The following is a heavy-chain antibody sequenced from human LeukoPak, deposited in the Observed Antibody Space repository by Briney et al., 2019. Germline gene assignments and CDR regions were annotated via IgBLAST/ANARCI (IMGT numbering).Heavy chain of an antibody. J-gene: IGHJ4*02. Sequence: GGSLSLSCAASGFTFSSYAMDWVRQAPGKGLEYVSTISSNGGSTYYTNSVKGRLTISRDNSKNTLYLQMGSLRAEDVAVYYCARGSGYDCWSGYYQPVDYWGQGTLVTVSS. CDR2: ISSNGGST. V-gene: IGHV3-64*01. D-gene: IGHD3-3*01. CDR1: GFTFSSYA. CDR3: ARGSGYDCWSGYYQPVDY.